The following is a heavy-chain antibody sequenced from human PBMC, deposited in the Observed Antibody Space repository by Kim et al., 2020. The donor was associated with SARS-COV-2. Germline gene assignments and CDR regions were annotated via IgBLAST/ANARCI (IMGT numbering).Heavy chain of an antibody. Sequence: KYYVDSVKGRFTISRDNAKNSLYLQMNSLRAEDTAVYYCARVGDHDAFDIWGQGTMVTVSS. J-gene: IGHJ3*02. V-gene: IGHV3-7*03. CDR3: ARVGDHDAFDI. CDR2: K. D-gene: IGHD2-21*01.